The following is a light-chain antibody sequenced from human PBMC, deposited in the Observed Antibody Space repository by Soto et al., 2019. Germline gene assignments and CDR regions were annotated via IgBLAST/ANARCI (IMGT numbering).Light chain of an antibody. V-gene: IGLV2-23*02. CDR1: SSDVGSYNL. J-gene: IGLJ1*01. CDR2: EVS. CDR3: CSWAGSNTFYF. Sequence: QSVLTQPASVSGSPGQSITISCTGTSSDVGSYNLVSWYQQLPGKAPKLIIYEVSKRPSGVSNCFSGSKSGNTASPTISGLQAEDEADYYCCSWAGSNTFYFFRTGTKVTVL.